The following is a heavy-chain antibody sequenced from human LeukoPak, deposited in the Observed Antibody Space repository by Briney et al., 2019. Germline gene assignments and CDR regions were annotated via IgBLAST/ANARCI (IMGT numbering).Heavy chain of an antibody. J-gene: IGHJ4*02. CDR1: GFTFSSYA. V-gene: IGHV3-30*04. Sequence: GGSLRLSCAASGFTFSSYAMHWVRQAPGKGLEWVAVISYDGSNKYYADSVKGRFTISRDNSKNTLYLQMNSLRAEDTAVYYCAKTDETYYDILTGSAPGDYWGQGTLVTVSS. CDR2: ISYDGSNK. D-gene: IGHD3-9*01. CDR3: AKTDETYYDILTGSAPGDY.